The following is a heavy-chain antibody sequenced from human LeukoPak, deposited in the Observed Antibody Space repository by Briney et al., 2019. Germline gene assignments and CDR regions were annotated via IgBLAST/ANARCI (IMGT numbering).Heavy chain of an antibody. Sequence: ASVKVSRKASTDTFTSFGISWVRQAPGQGLEWMGWISGYNGNTNYAQKLQGRVTMTTDTSTSTAYMELRSLRSEDTAVYYCARGDDYGDYGSAFDIWGQGTMVTVSS. CDR2: ISGYNGNT. CDR1: TDTFTSFG. CDR3: ARGDDYGDYGSAFDI. V-gene: IGHV1-18*01. J-gene: IGHJ3*02. D-gene: IGHD4-17*01.